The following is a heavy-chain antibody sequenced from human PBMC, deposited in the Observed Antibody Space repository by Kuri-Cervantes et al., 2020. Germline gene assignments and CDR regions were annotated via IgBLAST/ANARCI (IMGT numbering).Heavy chain of an antibody. CDR3: ARDWATYSSDSSGQHYYYGMDV. D-gene: IGHD3-22*01. J-gene: IGHJ6*02. Sequence: GESLKISCAASGFTFSSYAMHWVRQAPGKGLEWVSSIVSSSSYIYYADSVKGRFTISRDNAKNSLYLQMNSLRAEDTAVYYCARDWATYSSDSSGQHYYYGMDVWGQGNTANGAS. CDR2: IVSSSSYI. CDR1: GFTFSSYA. V-gene: IGHV3-21*01.